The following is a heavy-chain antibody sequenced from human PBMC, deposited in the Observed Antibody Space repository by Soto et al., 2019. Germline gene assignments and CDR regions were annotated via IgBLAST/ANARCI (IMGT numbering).Heavy chain of an antibody. D-gene: IGHD6-13*01. V-gene: IGHV1-18*04. J-gene: IGHJ5*02. CDR2: ISPNNGNT. CDR3: AREAFGVHSSWFDP. Sequence: QVQLVQSGTEVKKPGASVKVSCKASGYIFTTYSIAWVRQAPGQGLEWVGWISPNNGNTNYAQNVQGRVTMTTDTSTTTDYMELRSLTSDDTAVYYCAREAFGVHSSWFDPGGQGTLVTVSS. CDR1: GYIFTTYS.